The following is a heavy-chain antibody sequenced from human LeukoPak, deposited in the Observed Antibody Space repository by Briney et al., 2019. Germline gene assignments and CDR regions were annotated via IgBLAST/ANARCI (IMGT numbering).Heavy chain of an antibody. CDR2: ISGSSSTK. V-gene: IGHV3-48*04. D-gene: IGHD1-7*01. CDR1: GFTFSNYN. CDR3: ARSGNYYLDY. J-gene: IGHJ4*02. Sequence: GGSLRLSCAASGFTFSNYNMNWVRQAPGKGLEWVSYISGSSSTKHYADSVKGRFTISRDNAKNSLYLQMNSLRAEDTAVHYCARSGNYYLDYWGQGSLVTVSS.